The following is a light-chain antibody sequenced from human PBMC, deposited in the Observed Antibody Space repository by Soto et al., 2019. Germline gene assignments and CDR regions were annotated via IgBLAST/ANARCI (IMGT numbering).Light chain of an antibody. Sequence: ETVMTQSPANLSVSPGEIAALSFRASQSISSDLAWYQQKPGQAPRLLIHGASTRATGFPARFSGSGSGTEFTLTISSLQSEDFAVYYCQQYNNWPWTFGQGTKVDIK. CDR2: GAS. CDR1: QSISSD. CDR3: QQYNNWPWT. V-gene: IGKV3-15*01. J-gene: IGKJ1*01.